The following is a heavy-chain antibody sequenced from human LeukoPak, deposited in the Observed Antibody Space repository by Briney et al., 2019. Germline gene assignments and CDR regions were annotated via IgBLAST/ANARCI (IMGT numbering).Heavy chain of an antibody. CDR1: GFTFSSYE. D-gene: IGHD1-26*01. CDR3: ASLVGATYYFDY. Sequence: GGSLRLSCAASGFTFSSYEMNWVRQAPGKRLEWVSYISSSGSTIYYAGSVKGRFTISRDNAKNSLYLQMNSLRAEDTAVYYCASLVGATYYFDYWGQGTLVTVSS. CDR2: ISSSGSTI. V-gene: IGHV3-48*03. J-gene: IGHJ4*02.